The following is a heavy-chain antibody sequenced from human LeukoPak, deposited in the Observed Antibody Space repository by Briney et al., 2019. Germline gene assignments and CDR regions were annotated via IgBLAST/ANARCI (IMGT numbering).Heavy chain of an antibody. CDR2: ISSSSSTI. Sequence: GGSLRLSCAASGFTVITNDMTWVRQAPGKGLEWVSYISSSSSTIYYADSVKGRFTISRDNAKNSLYLQMNSLRAEDTAVYYCARDQGGYSYGYDLWGQGTLVTVSS. CDR3: ARDQGGYSYGYDL. CDR1: GFTVITND. V-gene: IGHV3-48*01. J-gene: IGHJ5*02. D-gene: IGHD5-18*01.